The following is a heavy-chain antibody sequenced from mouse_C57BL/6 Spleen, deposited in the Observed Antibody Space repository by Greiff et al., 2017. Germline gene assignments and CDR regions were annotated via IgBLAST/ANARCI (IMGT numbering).Heavy chain of an antibody. J-gene: IGHJ4*01. Sequence: QVQLQLPGAELVKPGASVKMSCKASGYTFTSYWITWVKQRPGQGLEWIGDIYPGSGSTNYNEKFKSKATLTVDTSSSTAYMQLSSLTSEDSAVYYCARGEEDYAMDYWGQGTSVTVSS. V-gene: IGHV1-55*01. CDR3: ARGEEDYAMDY. CDR2: IYPGSGST. CDR1: GYTFTSYW.